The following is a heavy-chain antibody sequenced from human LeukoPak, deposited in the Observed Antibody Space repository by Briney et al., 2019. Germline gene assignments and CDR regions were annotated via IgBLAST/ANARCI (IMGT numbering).Heavy chain of an antibody. Sequence: GGSLRLSCAASGFTFSSYGMHWVRQAPGKGLEWVAFIRYDGSNKYYADSVKGRFTISRDNSKNTLYLQMNSLRAEDTAVYYCAKDNYYGSGSYYKLPHYFDYWGQGTLVTVSS. CDR3: AKDNYYGSGSYYKLPHYFDY. D-gene: IGHD3-10*01. CDR1: GFTFSSYG. J-gene: IGHJ4*02. V-gene: IGHV3-30*02. CDR2: IRYDGSNK.